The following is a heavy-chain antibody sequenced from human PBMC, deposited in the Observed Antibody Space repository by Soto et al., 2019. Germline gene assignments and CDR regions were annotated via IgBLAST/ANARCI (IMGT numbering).Heavy chain of an antibody. V-gene: IGHV3-64D*08. CDR2: IASKGEST. D-gene: IGHD2-2*01. CDR3: VKWAAAAVPYYFDY. CDR1: GFTFSSYS. Sequence: GGSLRLSCSASGFTFSSYSMHWVRQAPGKGLEYVSAIASKGESTHYADSVKGRFTISRDNAKNTVYVQMSSLGAEDTAVYYCVKWAAAAVPYYFDYWGHGTLVTVSP. J-gene: IGHJ4*01.